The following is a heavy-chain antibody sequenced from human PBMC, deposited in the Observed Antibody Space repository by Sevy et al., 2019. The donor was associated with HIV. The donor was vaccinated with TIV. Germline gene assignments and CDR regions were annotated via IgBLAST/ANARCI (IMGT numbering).Heavy chain of an antibody. CDR1: GFTFSSYW. J-gene: IGHJ3*02. D-gene: IGHD1-1*01. CDR3: ARHWWNHDAFDI. V-gene: IGHV3-7*01. CDR2: IKQDGSEK. Sequence: GWSLRLSCAASGFTFSSYWMSWVRQAPGKGLEWVANIKQDGSEKYYVDSVKGRFTISGDYAKNSLYLQMNSLRAEDTAVYYCARHWWNHDAFDIWGQGTMVTVSS.